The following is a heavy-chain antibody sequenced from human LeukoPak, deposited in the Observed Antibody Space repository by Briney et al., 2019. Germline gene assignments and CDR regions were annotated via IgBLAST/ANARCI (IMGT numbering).Heavy chain of an antibody. CDR1: GFTFSSYS. Sequence: GGSLRLSCAASGFTFSSYSMNWVRQAPGKGLGCVSSISRPSTYIYYADSVKGRFTISRDNAKNSLYLQMNSMRAEDTAVYYCTIHMYDGYEGSSDTTMTRSPWGQGTLVTVSS. V-gene: IGHV3-21*01. CDR2: ISRPSTYI. J-gene: IGHJ5*02. D-gene: IGHD5-18*01. CDR3: TIHMYDGYEGSSDTTMTRSP.